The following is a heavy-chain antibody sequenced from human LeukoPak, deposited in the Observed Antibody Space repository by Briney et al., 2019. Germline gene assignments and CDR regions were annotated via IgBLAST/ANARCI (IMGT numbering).Heavy chain of an antibody. CDR3: ARINSSGYYCRPAAFDI. CDR1: GGSFSGYY. CDR2: IYYSGST. Sequence: ASETLSLTCAVYGGSFSGYYWSWIRQPPGKGLEWIGYIYYSGSTNYNPSLKSRVTISVDTSKNQFSLKLSSVTAADTAVYYCARINSSGYYCRPAAFDIWGQGTMVTVSS. V-gene: IGHV4-59*01. J-gene: IGHJ3*02. D-gene: IGHD3-22*01.